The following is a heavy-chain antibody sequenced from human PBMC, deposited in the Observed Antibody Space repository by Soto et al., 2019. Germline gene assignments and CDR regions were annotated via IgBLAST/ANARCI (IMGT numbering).Heavy chain of an antibody. Sequence: ESLKIPYKGSGYNFTNYWIGCVRQEPGKGLESMGIIYPGDSDTRYSPSFQGQVTISADKSISTAYLQWSSLKASDTAMYYCAGGGVRGVVTRTRDYYGMDVWGQRTTVTVSS. CDR3: AGGGVRGVVTRTRDYYGMDV. J-gene: IGHJ6*02. V-gene: IGHV5-51*01. D-gene: IGHD3-10*01. CDR1: GYNFTNYW. CDR2: IYPGDSDT.